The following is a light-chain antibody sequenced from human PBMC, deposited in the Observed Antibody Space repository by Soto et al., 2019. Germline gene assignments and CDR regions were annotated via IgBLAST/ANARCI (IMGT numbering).Light chain of an antibody. CDR2: GAS. J-gene: IGKJ1*01. CDR1: QSVSSSY. CDR3: RQYGSSPT. V-gene: IGKV3-20*01. Sequence: EIVLTQSPGTLSLSPGERATLSCRASQSVSSSYLAWYQQKPGQAPRHLIYGASSRATGIPDRFSGSGSGTDFTLTISPLEPEDFAVYYCRQYGSSPTFGQGTKVEIK.